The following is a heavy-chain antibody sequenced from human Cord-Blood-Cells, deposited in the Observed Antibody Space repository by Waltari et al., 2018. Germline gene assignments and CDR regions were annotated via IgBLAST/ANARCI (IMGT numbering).Heavy chain of an antibody. CDR3: ARTPVYSSGWYYFDY. CDR1: GFSLSNARMG. J-gene: IGHJ4*02. Sequence: QVTLKESGPVLVKPTETLTLTCTVSGFSLSNARMGVSWIRQPPGKALEWLAHIFSNDEKSYSTSLKSRLTISKDTSKSQVVLTMTNMDLVDTATYYCARTPVYSSGWYYFDYWGQGTLVTVSS. V-gene: IGHV2-26*01. CDR2: IFSNDEK. D-gene: IGHD6-19*01.